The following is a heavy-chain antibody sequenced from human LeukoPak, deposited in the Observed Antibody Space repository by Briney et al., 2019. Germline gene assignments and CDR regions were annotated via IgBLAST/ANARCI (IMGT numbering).Heavy chain of an antibody. D-gene: IGHD6-13*01. V-gene: IGHV3-23*01. CDR1: GFTFSSYA. CDR2: ISGSGGST. Sequence: GGSLRLSCAASGFTFSSYAMSWVRQAPGKGLEWVSAISGSGGSTYYADSVKGRFTISRDNSKNTLYLQMNSLRAEDTAVYYCAKSRGRYWYSSSRSSFDIWGQGTMVTVSS. CDR3: AKSRGRYWYSSSRSSFDI. J-gene: IGHJ3*02.